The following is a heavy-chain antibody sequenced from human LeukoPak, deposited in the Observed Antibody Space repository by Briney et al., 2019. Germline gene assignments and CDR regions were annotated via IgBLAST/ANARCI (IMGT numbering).Heavy chain of an antibody. CDR1: GYTFTGYF. CDR3: ARDLDGSSGCDY. CDR2: INPNSGGT. V-gene: IGHV1-2*02. D-gene: IGHD6-13*01. Sequence: GASVKVSCKASGYTFTGYFMHWVRQAPGQGLEWMGWINPNSGGTNYAQKFQGRVIMTRDTSISTAYIELSRLRSDDTAVHYCARDLDGSSGCDYWGQGTLVTVSS. J-gene: IGHJ4*02.